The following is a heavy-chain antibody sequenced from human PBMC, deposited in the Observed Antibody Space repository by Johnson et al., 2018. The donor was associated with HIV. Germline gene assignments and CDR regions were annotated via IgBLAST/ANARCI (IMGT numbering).Heavy chain of an antibody. V-gene: IGHV3-NL1*01. CDR1: GFTFSSYA. CDR3: AKKQWPEDDAFDI. D-gene: IGHD6-19*01. Sequence: QVQLVESGGVVVQPGGSLRLSCAASGFTFSSYAMHWVRQAPGKGLEWVSGINWSGGNTDYADSVKGRFTISRDNSKNTLYLQMNSLRAEDTAVYYCAKKQWPEDDAFDIWGQGTMVTVSS. CDR2: INWSGGNT. J-gene: IGHJ3*02.